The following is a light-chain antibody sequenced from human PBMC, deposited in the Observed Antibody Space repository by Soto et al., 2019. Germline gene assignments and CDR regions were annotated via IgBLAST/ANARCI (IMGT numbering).Light chain of an antibody. V-gene: IGKV3-20*01. Sequence: IVLKISPGTLSLTTSERATLSCMASQSVSNNYLAWYQQKPGQAPRLLIYGASNRATGIPDRFSGSGSGTDFTLTISRLEPEDFAVYYCQQYGSSGTSGQGGNVDI. CDR1: QSVSNNY. CDR3: QQYGSSGT. CDR2: GAS. J-gene: IGKJ1*01.